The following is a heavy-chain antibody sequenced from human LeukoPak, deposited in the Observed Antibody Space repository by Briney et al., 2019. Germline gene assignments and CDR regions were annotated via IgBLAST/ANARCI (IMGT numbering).Heavy chain of an antibody. V-gene: IGHV3-20*01. D-gene: IGHD3-3*01. CDR2: INWNGGST. J-gene: IGHJ6*02. Sequence: GGSLRLSCAASGFTFSSYAMSWVRQAPGKGLEWVSGINWNGGSTGYADSVKGRFTISRDNAKNSLYLQMNSLRAEDTALYHCARGLRITIFGVAVNYYYGMDVWGQGTTVTVSS. CDR1: GFTFSSYA. CDR3: ARGLRITIFGVAVNYYYGMDV.